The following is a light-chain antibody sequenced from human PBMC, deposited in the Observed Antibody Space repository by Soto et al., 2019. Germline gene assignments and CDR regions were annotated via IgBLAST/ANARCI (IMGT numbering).Light chain of an antibody. CDR3: QQYSSYSRT. J-gene: IGKJ2*01. Sequence: DIQMTQSPSTLSASVGDRVTITCRASQSISSWLAWYQQKPGKAPKLLIYKASSLGSGVPSRFSGSGSGTEFTLTISSLQPDDFATYYCQQYSSYSRTFGQGTKLEIK. CDR2: KAS. V-gene: IGKV1-5*03. CDR1: QSISSW.